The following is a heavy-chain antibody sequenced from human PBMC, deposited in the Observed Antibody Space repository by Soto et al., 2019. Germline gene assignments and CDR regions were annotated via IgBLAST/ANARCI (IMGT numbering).Heavy chain of an antibody. V-gene: IGHV1-58*01. CDR3: AAFYDYVWGSYRPYFDY. CDR2: IVVGSGNT. J-gene: IGHJ4*02. D-gene: IGHD3-16*02. Sequence: QMQLVQSGPEVKKPGTSVKVSCKPSGFTFTSSAVQWVRQARGQRLEWIGWIVVGSGNTNYAQKFQERVTITRDMTTSTAYMELSSLRSEDTAVYYCAAFYDYVWGSYRPYFDYWGQGTLVTVSS. CDR1: GFTFTSSA.